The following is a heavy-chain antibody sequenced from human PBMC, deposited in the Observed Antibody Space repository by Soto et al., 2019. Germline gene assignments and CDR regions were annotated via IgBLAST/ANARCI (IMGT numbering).Heavy chain of an antibody. Sequence: QVQLVQSGAEVKKPGSSVKVSCKASGGTFSSYAISWVRQAPGQGLEWMGGIIPIFGTANYAQKFQGRVTITADESTSAAYMEVSSLRSEDTAVYYCAREGYCSGGSCYTDYWGQGTLVTVSS. CDR3: AREGYCSGGSCYTDY. CDR1: GGTFSSYA. CDR2: IIPIFGTA. J-gene: IGHJ4*02. D-gene: IGHD2-15*01. V-gene: IGHV1-69*01.